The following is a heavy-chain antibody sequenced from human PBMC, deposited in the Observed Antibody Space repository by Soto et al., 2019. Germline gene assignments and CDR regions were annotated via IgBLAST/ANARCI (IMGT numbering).Heavy chain of an antibody. CDR2: ISYDGSNK. V-gene: IGHV3-30*18. CDR1: GFTFSSYA. D-gene: IGHD5-12*01. Sequence: GGSLRLSCVASGFTFSSYAIHWVRQAPGKGLEWVAVISYDGSNKFYADSVKGRFTISRDNSKNTLYLHMNSLNTEDTAVYYCAKDVTVDIVNTPGYWGQGTLVTV. CDR3: AKDVTVDIVNTPGY. J-gene: IGHJ4*02.